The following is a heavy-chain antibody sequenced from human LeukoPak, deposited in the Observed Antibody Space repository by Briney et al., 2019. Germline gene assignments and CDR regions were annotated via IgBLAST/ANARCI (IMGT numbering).Heavy chain of an antibody. J-gene: IGHJ4*02. D-gene: IGHD6-6*01. CDR3: ARDGSSNNFDY. CDR1: GFTFRSFG. Sequence: GSLRLPFSASGFTFRSFGIQWVRQAPGKGLEWVAVISYDGSNKYYADSVKGRFTISRDNSKNTLYLQMNSLRAEDTAVYYCARDGSSNNFDYWGQGTLVTVSS. CDR2: ISYDGSNK. V-gene: IGHV3-30*03.